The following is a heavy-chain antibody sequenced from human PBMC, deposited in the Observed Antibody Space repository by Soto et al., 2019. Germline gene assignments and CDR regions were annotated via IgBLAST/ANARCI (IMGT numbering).Heavy chain of an antibody. J-gene: IGHJ4*02. CDR3: ARESDYIWGNYRYPSIDY. V-gene: IGHV4-39*02. D-gene: IGHD3-16*02. CDR1: DGSISSSSYY. CDR2: IYYTGST. Sequence: SETLSLTCTVSDGSISSSSYYWGWIRQPPGKGLEWIGTIYYTGSTYYNPSLKSRLTISVDTSKHQFSLKLSSVTAADTAVYYCARESDYIWGNYRYPSIDYWGQGTLVTVSS.